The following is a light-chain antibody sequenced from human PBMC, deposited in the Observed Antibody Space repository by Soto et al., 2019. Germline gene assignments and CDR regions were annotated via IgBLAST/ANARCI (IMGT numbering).Light chain of an antibody. CDR1: SSDVGGYNY. CDR2: HVS. Sequence: QSALTQPASVSGSPGQSITISCSGTSSDVGGYNYVSWYQQHPGKGPRVMIYHVSNRPSGISDRFSGSNSGNTATLTISGLQAEDEAAYYCSSYTSDNTYDFASGTKLTVL. V-gene: IGLV2-14*03. J-gene: IGLJ1*01. CDR3: SSYTSDNTYD.